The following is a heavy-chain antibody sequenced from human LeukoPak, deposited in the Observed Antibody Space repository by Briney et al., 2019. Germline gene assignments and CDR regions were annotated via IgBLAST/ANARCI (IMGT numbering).Heavy chain of an antibody. J-gene: IGHJ4*02. Sequence: SETLSLTCTVSGGSISSGTYYWGWIRQPPGKGLEWIGSIYYSGSTYYSPSLKSRVTISVDTSKNQFSLKLSSVTAADTAVYYCASTIFGVVIIWGQGTLVTVSS. CDR2: IYYSGST. CDR3: ASTIFGVVII. V-gene: IGHV4-39*01. CDR1: GGSISSGTYY. D-gene: IGHD3-3*01.